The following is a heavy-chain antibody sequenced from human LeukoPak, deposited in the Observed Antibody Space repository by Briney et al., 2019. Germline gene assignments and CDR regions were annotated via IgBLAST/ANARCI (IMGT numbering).Heavy chain of an antibody. CDR3: ARDEESDY. CDR1: GFTFSNYP. J-gene: IGHJ4*02. Sequence: GGSLRLSCAASGFTFSNYPMHWVRQAPGKGLEWVAIISFDGNNKYYADSVKGRFTVSRDNSKNTLYLQMNSLRAEDTAVYYCARDEESDYWGQGTLVTVSS. CDR2: ISFDGNNK. V-gene: IGHV3-30-3*01.